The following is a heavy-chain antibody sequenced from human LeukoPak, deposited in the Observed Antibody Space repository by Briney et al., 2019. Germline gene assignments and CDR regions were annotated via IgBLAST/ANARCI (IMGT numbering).Heavy chain of an antibody. D-gene: IGHD1-7*01. V-gene: IGHV4-34*01. CDR1: CGFFSNYY. J-gene: IGHJ6*03. CDR2: INDSGRI. CDR3: ARRWNYGRNYYIDV. Sequence: SETLSLTCAVYCGFFSNYYWSGIRQPPGKGLEWIGEINDSGRINYNPSLMSRVTISVDTSKKQFSLRLASVSATDAAVYYCARRWNYGRNYYIDVWGKGATVSVSS.